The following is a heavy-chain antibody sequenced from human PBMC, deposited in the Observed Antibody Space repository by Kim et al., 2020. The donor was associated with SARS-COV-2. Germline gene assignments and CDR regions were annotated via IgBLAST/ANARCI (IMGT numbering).Heavy chain of an antibody. CDR1: GGSISSSSYY. CDR3: AREGLGWERDY. D-gene: IGHD1-26*01. J-gene: IGHJ4*02. Sequence: SETLSLTCTVSGGSISSSSYYWGWIRQPPGKGLEWIGSIYYSGSTYYNPSLKSRVTISVDTSKNQFSLKLSSVTAADTAVYYCAREGLGWERDYWGQGTLVTVSS. CDR2: IYYSGST. V-gene: IGHV4-39*07.